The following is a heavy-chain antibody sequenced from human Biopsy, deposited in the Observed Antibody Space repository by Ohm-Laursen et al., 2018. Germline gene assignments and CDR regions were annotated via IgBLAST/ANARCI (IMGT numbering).Heavy chain of an antibody. V-gene: IGHV3-11*01. J-gene: IGHJ6*02. D-gene: IGHD4-23*01. CDR2: ISGGGTI. Sequence: SLRLSCAASGFSFSDCHMRWIRQAPGRGLEWVSYISGGGTIYYGDSTKGRVTISRDNAKNSLYLQMHSLRAEDTAVYYCARDTRWSPYSMGVWGQGTTVTVSS. CDR1: GFSFSDCH. CDR3: ARDTRWSPYSMGV.